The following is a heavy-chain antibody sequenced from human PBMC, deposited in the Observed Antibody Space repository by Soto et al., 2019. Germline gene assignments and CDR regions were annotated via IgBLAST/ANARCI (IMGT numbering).Heavy chain of an antibody. CDR1: GGTFSSYA. D-gene: IGHD5-12*01. CDR2: IIPIFGTA. Sequence: GASVKVSFKASGGTFSSYAISWVRQAPGQGLEWMGGIIPIFGTANYAQKFQGRVTITADESTSTAYMELSSLRSEDTAVYYCASHRRDGYNFYNWFDPWGQGTLVTVSS. V-gene: IGHV1-69*13. CDR3: ASHRRDGYNFYNWFDP. J-gene: IGHJ5*02.